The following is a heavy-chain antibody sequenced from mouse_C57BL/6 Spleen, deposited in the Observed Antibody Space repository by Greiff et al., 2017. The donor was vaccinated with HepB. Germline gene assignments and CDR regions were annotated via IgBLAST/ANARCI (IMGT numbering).Heavy chain of an antibody. CDR2: INPGSGGT. J-gene: IGHJ2*01. D-gene: IGHD1-3*01. CDR1: GYAFTNYL. CDR3: ARGVGYYFDY. V-gene: IGHV1-54*01. Sequence: VKLMESGAELVRPGTSVKVSCKASGYAFTNYLIEWVKQRPGQGLEWIGVINPGSGGTNYNEKFKGKATLTADKSSSTAYMQLSSLTSEDSAVYFCARGVGYYFDYWGQGTTLTVSS.